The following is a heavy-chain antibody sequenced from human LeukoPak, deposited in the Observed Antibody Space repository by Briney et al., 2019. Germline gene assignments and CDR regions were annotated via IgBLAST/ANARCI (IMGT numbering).Heavy chain of an antibody. J-gene: IGHJ1*01. V-gene: IGHV3-23*01. D-gene: IGHD2-21*02. CDR2: LNGRGDSP. CDR3: AKRGDCGSDCRWFHY. Sequence: GGSLRLSCAASGFTFSNYAMSWVRQAPGKGLEWVSSLNGRGDSPYYADSVKGRFTVSRDNSKNTVYLEMNSLRAEDTAMYYCAKRGDCGSDCRWFHYWGQGTLVTVSS. CDR1: GFTFSNYA.